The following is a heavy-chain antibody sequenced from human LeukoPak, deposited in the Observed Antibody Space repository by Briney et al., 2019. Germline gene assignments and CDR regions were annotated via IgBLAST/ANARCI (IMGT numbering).Heavy chain of an antibody. V-gene: IGHV1-8*03. CDR2: MNPKRGKT. CDR3: ARAPGMEYQLLIDAFDI. J-gene: IGHJ3*02. D-gene: IGHD2-2*01. Sequence: ASVKVSRKASGYTFTSYDIKGVRQAAGEGLEWRGWMNPKRGKTGYAQKLQGRVTIPRNTSISTAYMQLSSLRSEDTAVYYCARAPGMEYQLLIDAFDIWGQGTMVTVSS. CDR1: GYTFTSYD.